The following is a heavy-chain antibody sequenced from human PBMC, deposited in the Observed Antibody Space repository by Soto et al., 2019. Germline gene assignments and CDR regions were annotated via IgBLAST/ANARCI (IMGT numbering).Heavy chain of an antibody. CDR1: GFTFSGSA. Sequence: EVQLVESGGGLVQPGGSLKLSCAASGFTFSGSAMHWVRQASGKGLEWVGRIRSKPNNYATAYGASGKGRFTISRDDSKNPEYLQMNCLKTEDTAVYYCSRQASDLWSGKPIYYMDVWGKGTTVTVSS. V-gene: IGHV3-73*01. CDR3: SRQASDLWSGKPIYYMDV. J-gene: IGHJ6*03. D-gene: IGHD3-3*01. CDR2: IRSKPNNYAT.